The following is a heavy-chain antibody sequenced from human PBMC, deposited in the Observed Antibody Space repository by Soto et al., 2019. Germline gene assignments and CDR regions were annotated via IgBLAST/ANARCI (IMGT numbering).Heavy chain of an antibody. J-gene: IGHJ4*02. CDR1: GGSISSGGYY. CDR3: ARTLYSYGPRFDY. CDR2: IYYSGST. V-gene: IGHV4-61*08. D-gene: IGHD5-18*01. Sequence: SETLSLTCTVSGGSISSGGYYWSWIRQHPGKGLEWIGYIYYSGSTNYNPSLKSRVTISVDTSKNQFSLKLSSVTAADTAVYYCARTLYSYGPRFDYWGQGTLVTSPQ.